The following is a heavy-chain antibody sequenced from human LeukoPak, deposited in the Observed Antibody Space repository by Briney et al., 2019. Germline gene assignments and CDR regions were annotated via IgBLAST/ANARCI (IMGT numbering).Heavy chain of an antibody. CDR3: AVAGTPYYFDY. Sequence: SETLSLTCAVYGGSFSGYYWSWIRQPPGKGLEWIGEINHSGSTNYNPSLKSRVTISVDTSKNQFSLKLSSVTAADTAVYYCAVAGTPYYFDYWGQGTLVTVPS. D-gene: IGHD6-19*01. CDR1: GGSFSGYY. J-gene: IGHJ4*02. V-gene: IGHV4-34*01. CDR2: INHSGST.